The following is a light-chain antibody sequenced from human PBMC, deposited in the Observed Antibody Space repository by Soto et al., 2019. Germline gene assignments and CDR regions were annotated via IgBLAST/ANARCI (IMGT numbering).Light chain of an antibody. V-gene: IGLV1-47*01. CDR2: RNN. J-gene: IGLJ3*02. CDR3: AAWDDSLSGPV. Sequence: QRVLTQPPSASGTPGQRVTISCSGSGSNIGTNYVYWYQQFPGTAPKLLIFRNNQRPSGVPDRFSGSKSGTSASLAISGLRSEDEADYYCAAWDDSLSGPVFGGGTKLTVL. CDR1: GSNIGTNY.